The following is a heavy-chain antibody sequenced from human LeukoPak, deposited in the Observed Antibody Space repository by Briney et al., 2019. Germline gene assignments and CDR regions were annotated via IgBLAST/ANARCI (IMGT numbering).Heavy chain of an antibody. Sequence: GESLKISCKTSGYTFTDYWIAWVRQMPGKGLEWMGIIYPGDSDTRYSPSFQGQVTISVDKSITTAYLQWSSLKASDTAIYYCARRRMGYCSGGICYSAPDLWGQGTLVTVSS. CDR2: IYPGDSDT. J-gene: IGHJ4*02. D-gene: IGHD2-15*01. CDR1: GYTFTDYW. V-gene: IGHV5-51*01. CDR3: ARRRMGYCSGGICYSAPDL.